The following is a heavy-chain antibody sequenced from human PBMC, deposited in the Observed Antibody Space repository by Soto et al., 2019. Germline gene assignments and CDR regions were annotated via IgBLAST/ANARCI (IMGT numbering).Heavy chain of an antibody. CDR3: ARGRTWFAP. CDR1: GFTFSRFW. Sequence: PVGSLRLSCGGSGFTFSRFWMSWARQAPGKGLEWVANIKEDGSETYYVDSVKGRFTISRDNAKNSVFLQMNSLRGEDTAVYYCARGRTWFAPWGQGTLVTVSS. V-gene: IGHV3-7*01. J-gene: IGHJ5*02. CDR2: IKEDGSET.